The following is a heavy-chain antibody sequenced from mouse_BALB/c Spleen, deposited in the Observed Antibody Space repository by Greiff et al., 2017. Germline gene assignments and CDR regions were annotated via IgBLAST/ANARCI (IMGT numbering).Heavy chain of an antibody. V-gene: IGHV5-6-5*01. Sequence: EVHLVESGGGLVKPGGSLKLSCAASGFTFSSYAMSWVRQTPEKRLEWVASISSGGSTYYPDSVKGRFTISRDNARNILYLQMSSLRSEDTAMYYCARGDYGSSYGAMDYWGQGTSVTVSS. CDR1: GFTFSSYA. J-gene: IGHJ4*01. CDR2: ISSGGST. D-gene: IGHD1-1*01. CDR3: ARGDYGSSYGAMDY.